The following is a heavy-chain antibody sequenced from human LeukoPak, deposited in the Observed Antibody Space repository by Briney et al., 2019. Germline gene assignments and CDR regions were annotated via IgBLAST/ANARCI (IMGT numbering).Heavy chain of an antibody. CDR3: ARKLRSTTPEPTRYNWFDP. J-gene: IGHJ5*02. CDR2: IYTSGST. V-gene: IGHV4-61*02. D-gene: IGHD3-3*01. CDR1: GGSISSGSYY. Sequence: SETLSLTCTVSGGSISSGSYYWSWIRQPAVKGLEWIGRIYTSGSTNYNPSLKSRVTISVDKSKNQFSLKLSSVTAADTAVYYCARKLRSTTPEPTRYNWFDPWGQGTLVTVSS.